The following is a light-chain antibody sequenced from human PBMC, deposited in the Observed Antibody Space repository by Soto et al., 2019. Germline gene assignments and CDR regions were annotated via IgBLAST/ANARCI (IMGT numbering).Light chain of an antibody. V-gene: IGKV1-39*01. CDR2: AAS. CDR3: QQSYSTPIT. J-gene: IGKJ5*01. Sequence: DIQMTQSPSSLSASVGDRVTITCRASQSISSYLNWYHQKPGKAPKLLIYAASSLQSGVPSRFSGSGSGTDFTLTISSLQPGDFATYYCQQSYSTPITFGQGTRLEIK. CDR1: QSISSY.